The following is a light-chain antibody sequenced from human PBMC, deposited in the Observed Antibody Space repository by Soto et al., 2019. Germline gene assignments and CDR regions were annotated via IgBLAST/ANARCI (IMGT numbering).Light chain of an antibody. V-gene: IGKV3-20*01. CDR2: GAS. Sequence: EIVLSQSPGTLSLSPGERATLSCRASQSVSGSSLAWYQQKPGQAPRLLIYGASSRATDIPDMFSGSGSGTDFPLTISRLEPEDFAVYFCQQYGSLLTFGGGTKVEIK. CDR3: QQYGSLLT. CDR1: QSVSGSS. J-gene: IGKJ4*01.